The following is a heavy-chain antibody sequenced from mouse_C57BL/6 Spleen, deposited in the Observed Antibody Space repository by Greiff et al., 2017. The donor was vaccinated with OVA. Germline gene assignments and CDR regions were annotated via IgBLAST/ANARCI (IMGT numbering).Heavy chain of an antibody. Sequence: EVKLVESGGGLVKPGGSLKLSCAASGFTFSSYAMSWVRQTPEKRLEWVATISDGGSYTYYPDNVKGRFTISRDNAKNNLYLQMSHLKSEDTAMYYCARGGNYVEYLDYWGQGTTLTVSS. J-gene: IGHJ2*01. CDR1: GFTFSSYA. D-gene: IGHD2-1*01. CDR3: ARGGNYVEYLDY. CDR2: ISDGGSYT. V-gene: IGHV5-4*03.